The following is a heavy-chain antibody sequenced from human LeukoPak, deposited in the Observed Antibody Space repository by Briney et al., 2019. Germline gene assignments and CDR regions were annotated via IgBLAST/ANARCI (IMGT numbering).Heavy chain of an antibody. CDR2: MNPNSGNT. Sequence: GASVKVSCKASGYTFTSYDINWVRQATGQGLEWMGWMNPNSGNTGYAQKFQGRVTITRNTSISTAYMELSSLRSEDTAVYYCARGYSSGWYGYYYYYMDGWGNGTTVTVSS. CDR3: ARGYSSGWYGYYYYYMDG. V-gene: IGHV1-8*03. CDR1: GYTFTSYD. D-gene: IGHD6-19*01. J-gene: IGHJ6*03.